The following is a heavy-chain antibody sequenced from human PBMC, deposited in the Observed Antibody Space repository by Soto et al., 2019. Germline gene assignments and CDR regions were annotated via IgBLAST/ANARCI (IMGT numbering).Heavy chain of an antibody. Sequence: EVQMVESGGGLVKPGGSLRLSCAVSGFSFSEAWMNWVRQAPGKGLEWVGRIKSKAAVGAIDYAAPVKGRFTISRDDSKDTLYLQINGLKTEDTAVYYCTTDGAFGGVVVAFHLWGLGTLLTVSS. V-gene: IGHV3-15*07. J-gene: IGHJ3*01. D-gene: IGHD3-10*01. CDR2: IKSKAAVGAI. CDR1: GFSFSEAW. CDR3: TTDGAFGGVVVAFHL.